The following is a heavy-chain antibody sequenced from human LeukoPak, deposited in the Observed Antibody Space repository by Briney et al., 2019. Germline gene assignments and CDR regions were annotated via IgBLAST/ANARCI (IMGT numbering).Heavy chain of an antibody. Sequence: SETLSLTCIVSGASITTYSWNWLRQSPGKGLEWIGYFSLGGSGTTSYTSSLKSRVTISRDTSKNQFSLKLSSVTAADTAVYYCARDFGYSSSSGHRSDAFDIWGQGTMVTVSS. CDR3: ARDFGYSSSSGHRSDAFDI. CDR2: FSLGGSGTT. V-gene: IGHV4-4*08. D-gene: IGHD6-6*01. J-gene: IGHJ3*02. CDR1: GASITTYS.